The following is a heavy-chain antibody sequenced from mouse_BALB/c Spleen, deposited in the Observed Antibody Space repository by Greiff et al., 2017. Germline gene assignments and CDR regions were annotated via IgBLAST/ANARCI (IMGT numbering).Heavy chain of an antibody. J-gene: IGHJ3*01. CDR3: ARRGNYDFAY. Sequence: VQLKESGAELVRPGASVKLSCKASGFNIKDYYMHWVKQRPEQGLEWIGWIDPENGNTIYDPKFQGKASITADTSSNTAYLQLSSLTSEDTAVYYCARRGNYDFAYWGQGTLVTVSA. CDR1: GFNIKDYY. V-gene: IGHV14-1*02. D-gene: IGHD2-1*01. CDR2: IDPENGNT.